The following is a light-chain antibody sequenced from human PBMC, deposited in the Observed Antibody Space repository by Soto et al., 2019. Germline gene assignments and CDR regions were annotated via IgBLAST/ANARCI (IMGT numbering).Light chain of an antibody. J-gene: IGLJ2*01. CDR1: GSDVGGYNH. V-gene: IGLV2-14*03. CDR2: DVS. Sequence: QSALTQPASVSGSPGQSITISCTGTGSDVGGYNHVSWYQQHPGKAPKVMIYDVSKRPSGISNRFSGSKSGNTASLTISGLQIEDEADYYCSSYTSGSTRVVFGGGTKLTVL. CDR3: SSYTSGSTRVV.